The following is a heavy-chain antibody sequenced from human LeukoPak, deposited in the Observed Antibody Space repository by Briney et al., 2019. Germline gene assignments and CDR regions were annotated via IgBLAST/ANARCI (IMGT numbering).Heavy chain of an antibody. J-gene: IGHJ4*02. CDR3: ARDKTYTSSADY. V-gene: IGHV3-7*01. CDR2: IKQDGSEK. Sequence: PGGSLRLSCAASGFTFSSYSMNWVRQAPGKGLEWVANIKQDGSEKYYVDSVKGRFTISRDNAKNSLYLQMNSLRAEDTAVYYCARDKTYTSSADYWGQGTLVTVSS. D-gene: IGHD6-6*01. CDR1: GFTFSSYS.